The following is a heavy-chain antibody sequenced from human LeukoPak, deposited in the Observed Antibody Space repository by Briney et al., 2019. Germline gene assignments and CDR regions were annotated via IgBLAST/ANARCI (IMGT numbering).Heavy chain of an antibody. J-gene: IGHJ6*02. CDR3: ARDAGHQLSRRNYYAMDV. D-gene: IGHD1-1*01. V-gene: IGHV4-39*07. CDR2: IYSGGSS. CDR1: GGSISSSSYY. Sequence: SETLSLTCTVPGGSISSSSYYWGWIRQPPGKELEWIGSIYSGGSSYYNPSLKSRVTISVDTSNNQFSLKVNSVTAADTAVYYCARDAGHQLSRRNYYAMDVWGQGTTVTVSS.